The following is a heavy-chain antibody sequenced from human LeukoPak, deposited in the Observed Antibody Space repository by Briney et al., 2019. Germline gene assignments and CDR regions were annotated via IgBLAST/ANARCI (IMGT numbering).Heavy chain of an antibody. CDR3: ARASWVSSTDAVR. Sequence: GGSLRLSCAASGLSFSTFAMSWVRQGPARGLEWVSSLRGNSETFYADSVKGRFTLSSDISRNTVYLQLNNLRVEDTAIYYCARASWVSSTDAVRWGQGTLVTVSS. J-gene: IGHJ4*02. D-gene: IGHD3-16*01. CDR2: LRGNSET. CDR1: GLSFSTFA. V-gene: IGHV3-23*01.